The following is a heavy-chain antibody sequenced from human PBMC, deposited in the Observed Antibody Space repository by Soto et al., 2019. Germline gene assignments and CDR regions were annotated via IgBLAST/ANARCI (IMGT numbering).Heavy chain of an antibody. CDR2: INQDGSET. V-gene: IGHV3-7*01. Sequence: GGSLRLSCAASGFTFSNYWMTWVRQAPGKGLEWVANINQDGSETYYVDSVKGRFTISRDNAKNSLYLQMNSLRAEDTAAYYCARDCSSISCYVGSWGQGMLVTVSS. CDR3: ARDCSSISCYVGS. D-gene: IGHD2-2*01. J-gene: IGHJ5*02. CDR1: GFTFSNYW.